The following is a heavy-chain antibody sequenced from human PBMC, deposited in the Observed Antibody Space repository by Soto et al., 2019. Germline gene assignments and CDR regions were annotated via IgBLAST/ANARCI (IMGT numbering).Heavy chain of an antibody. V-gene: IGHV4-39*01. Sequence: PSETLSLTCTVSGGSISSSSYYWGWIRQPPGKGLEWIGSIYYSGSTYYNPSLKSRVTISVDTSKNQFSLKLSSVTAADTAVYYCARHLGTMVRGASNWFDPWGQGTLVTVSS. CDR2: IYYSGST. D-gene: IGHD3-10*01. CDR3: ARHLGTMVRGASNWFDP. J-gene: IGHJ5*02. CDR1: GGSISSSSYY.